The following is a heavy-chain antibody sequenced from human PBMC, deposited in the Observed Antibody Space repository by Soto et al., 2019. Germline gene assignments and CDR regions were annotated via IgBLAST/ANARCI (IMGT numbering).Heavy chain of an antibody. D-gene: IGHD3-22*01. CDR1: GGSFSGYY. CDR3: ARVDYDSSGYYSDYYYGMDV. CDR2: INHSGST. J-gene: IGHJ6*02. V-gene: IGHV4-34*01. Sequence: SETLSLTCAVYGGSFSGYYWSWIRQPPGKGLEWIGEINHSGSTNYNPSLKSRVTISVDTSKNQFSLKLSSVTAADTAVYYCARVDYDSSGYYSDYYYGMDVWGQGTTVAVSS.